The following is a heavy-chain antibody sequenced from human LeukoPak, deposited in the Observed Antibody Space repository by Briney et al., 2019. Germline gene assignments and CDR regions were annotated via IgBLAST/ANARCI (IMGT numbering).Heavy chain of an antibody. Sequence: GGSLRLSCAASGFTFSDYYMSWIRQAPGKGLEWVSYISSSGSNMYYADSVKGRFTISRDNAKNSLYLQMNSLRAEDTAVYYCARDSCSSGSCPFGYWGQGTLVTVSS. CDR3: ARDSCSSGSCPFGY. V-gene: IGHV3-11*01. D-gene: IGHD2-15*01. CDR1: GFTFSDYY. CDR2: ISSSGSNM. J-gene: IGHJ4*02.